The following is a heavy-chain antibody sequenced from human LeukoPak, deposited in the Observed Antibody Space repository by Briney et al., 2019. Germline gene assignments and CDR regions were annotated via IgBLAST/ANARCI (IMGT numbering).Heavy chain of an antibody. CDR2: IRSKANSYAT. D-gene: IGHD4-23*01. CDR1: GFTFSGSA. CDR3: TRWVKGTTGGNPTGYYYYMDV. J-gene: IGHJ6*03. Sequence: GGSLRLSCAASGFTFSGSAMHWVRQASGKGLEWVGRIRSKANSYATAYAASVKGRFTISRDDSKNTAYLQMNSLKTEDTAVYYCTRWVKGTTGGNPTGYYYYMDVWGKGPRSPSP. V-gene: IGHV3-73*01.